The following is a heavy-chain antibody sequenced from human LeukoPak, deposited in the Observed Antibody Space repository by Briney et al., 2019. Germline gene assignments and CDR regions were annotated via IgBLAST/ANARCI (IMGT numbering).Heavy chain of an antibody. J-gene: IGHJ3*02. Sequence: PGGSLRLSCAASGNYWMRWVRQAPGKGLVWVSHINSDGSWTSYADSVKGRFTISKDNAKNSLYLQMNSLRAEDTAVYYCARDLLYSSSWSNAFGIWGQGTMVTVSS. CDR1: GNYW. V-gene: IGHV3-74*01. CDR3: ARDLLYSSSWSNAFGI. CDR2: INSDGSWT. D-gene: IGHD6-13*01.